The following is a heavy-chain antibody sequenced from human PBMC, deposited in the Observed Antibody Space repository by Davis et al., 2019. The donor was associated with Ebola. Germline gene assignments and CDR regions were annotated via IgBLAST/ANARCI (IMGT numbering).Heavy chain of an antibody. CDR2: IGTVGET. V-gene: IGHV3-13*01. D-gene: IGHD3-10*01. CDR3: ARSEPGSRFRIDY. Sequence: PGGSLRLSCTASGFTISNYDMHWVRQATGKGLEWVSAIGTVGETYYPGSVEGRVTISRENAKNSLHLQMNSLRDEDTAVYYCARSEPGSRFRIDYWGQGTLVTVSS. CDR1: GFTISNYD. J-gene: IGHJ4*02.